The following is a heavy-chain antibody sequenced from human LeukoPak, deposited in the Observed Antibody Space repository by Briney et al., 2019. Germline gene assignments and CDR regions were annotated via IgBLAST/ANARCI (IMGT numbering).Heavy chain of an antibody. V-gene: IGHV3-23*01. D-gene: IGHD3-10*01. Sequence: GGSLRLSCAASGFTFSSYAMSWVRQAPGKGLEWVSAISGSGARTYYADSVKGRFTISRDNSKNTLYLQMNSLRAEDTAVYYCAKGVASYASGDTFDYWGQGTLVIVSS. CDR3: AKGVASYASGDTFDY. CDR1: GFTFSSYA. J-gene: IGHJ4*02. CDR2: ISGSGART.